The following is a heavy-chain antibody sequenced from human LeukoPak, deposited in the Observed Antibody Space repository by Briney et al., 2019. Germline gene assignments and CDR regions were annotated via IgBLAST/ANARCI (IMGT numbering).Heavy chain of an antibody. CDR3: ASVTMIAVR. Sequence: GASVKVSCKVSGYTFTDYCMHWVQQAPGKGLEWMGLVDPEDGETIYAEKFQGRVTITADTSTDTAYMELSSLRSEDTAVYYCASVTMIAVRWGQGTLVTVSS. V-gene: IGHV1-69-2*01. CDR1: GYTFTDYC. CDR2: VDPEDGET. J-gene: IGHJ4*02. D-gene: IGHD3-22*01.